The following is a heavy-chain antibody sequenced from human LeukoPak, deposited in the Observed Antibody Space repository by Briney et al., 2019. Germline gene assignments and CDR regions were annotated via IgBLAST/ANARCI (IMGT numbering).Heavy chain of an antibody. V-gene: IGHV4-59*01. Sequence: SETLSLTCTVSGGSISSYYWTWIRQPTGKGLEWIGYIYYSGSTNYNPSLKSRVTISVDTSKNQFSLKLSSVTAAETAVYYCARGGSAYYYDSSGVYYFDYWGQGTLVTVSS. CDR2: IYYSGST. CDR1: GGSISSYY. J-gene: IGHJ4*02. D-gene: IGHD3-22*01. CDR3: ARGGSAYYYDSSGVYYFDY.